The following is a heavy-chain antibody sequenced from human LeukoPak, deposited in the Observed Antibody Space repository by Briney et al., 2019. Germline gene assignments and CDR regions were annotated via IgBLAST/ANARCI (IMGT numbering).Heavy chain of an antibody. D-gene: IGHD6-19*01. CDR2: ISSGSTYT. V-gene: IGHV3-11*06. J-gene: IGHJ4*02. CDR1: GFAFSDYY. Sequence: GGSLRLSCAVSGFAFSDYYVTWIRQAPGKGLEWVSYISSGSTYTNYGDAVKGRFIISRDNAKNSLYLQMNSLRAEDTAVYYCARVSSSSTNYFDSWDQGTLVTVSS. CDR3: ARVSSSSTNYFDS.